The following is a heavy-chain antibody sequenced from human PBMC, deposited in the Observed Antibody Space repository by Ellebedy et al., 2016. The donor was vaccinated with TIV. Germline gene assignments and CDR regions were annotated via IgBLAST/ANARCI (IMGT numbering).Heavy chain of an antibody. D-gene: IGHD4-17*01. J-gene: IGHJ4*02. CDR3: AAESYGDYVGYFDY. Sequence: GESLKISXSASGFSFSTYTMHWVRQAPGKGLEYVSAISSNGGSTYYADSVKGSFTISRDNSKNTLYLQMSSLRAEDTAVYYCAAESYGDYVGYFDYWGQGTLITVSS. V-gene: IGHV3-64D*06. CDR2: ISSNGGST. CDR1: GFSFSTYT.